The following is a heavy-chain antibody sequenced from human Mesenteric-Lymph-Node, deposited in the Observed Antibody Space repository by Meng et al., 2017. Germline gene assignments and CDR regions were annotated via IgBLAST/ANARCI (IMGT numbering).Heavy chain of an antibody. CDR2: INLVNGYT. J-gene: IGHJ4*02. Sequence: ASVKVSCKASGYIFSNYAMHWVRQAPGQSLELMGWINLVNGYTKYSQKFQGRVTITRDTSASTAYMEVSSLTSDDTAVYYCAASLHSSGRSTLDYWGQGTLVTVSS. D-gene: IGHD6-19*01. V-gene: IGHV1-3*01. CDR3: AASLHSSGRSTLDY. CDR1: GYIFSNYA.